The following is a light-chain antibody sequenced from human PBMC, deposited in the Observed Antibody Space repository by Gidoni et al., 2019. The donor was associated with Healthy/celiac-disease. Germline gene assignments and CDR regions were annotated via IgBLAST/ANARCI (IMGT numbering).Light chain of an antibody. CDR3: HQSSSFPYT. J-gene: IGKJ2*01. V-gene: IGKV6D-21*02. Sequence: EILLNQSPDFQSVTPKEKVTITCRDSQSIGSRLHWYQQKPDQSPTLLIKYASQSISGVPSRLSGSGSGTDFTLTINSLEAEDAAAYYFHQSSSFPYTFGQXTKLEIK. CDR2: YAS. CDR1: QSIGSR.